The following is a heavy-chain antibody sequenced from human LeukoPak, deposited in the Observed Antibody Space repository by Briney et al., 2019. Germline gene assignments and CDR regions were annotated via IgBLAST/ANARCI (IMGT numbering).Heavy chain of an antibody. CDR1: GFTFSTYG. CDR3: ARDGRYYYDSSGYYYFDY. J-gene: IGHJ4*02. CDR2: IRYDGTNK. D-gene: IGHD3-22*01. Sequence: GGSLRLSCAASGFTFSTYGMHWVRQAPGKGLEWVAFIRYDGTNKYYADSVKGRFTISRDNAKNSLYLQMNSLRAEDTAVYYCARDGRYYYDSSGYYYFDYWGQGTLVTVSS. V-gene: IGHV3-30*02.